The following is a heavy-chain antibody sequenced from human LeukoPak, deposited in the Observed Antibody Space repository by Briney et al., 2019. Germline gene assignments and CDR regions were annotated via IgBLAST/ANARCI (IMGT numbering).Heavy chain of an antibody. J-gene: IGHJ4*02. Sequence: GASVKVSCKVSGYTLTELSMHWVRQAPGKGLEWMGGFDPEDGETIYAQKFQGRVTMTEDTSTDTAYMELSSLRSEDTAVYYCATLPPYYYDSSGPNSYWGQGTLVTVSS. D-gene: IGHD3-22*01. V-gene: IGHV1-24*01. CDR2: FDPEDGET. CDR1: GYTLTELS. CDR3: ATLPPYYYDSSGPNSY.